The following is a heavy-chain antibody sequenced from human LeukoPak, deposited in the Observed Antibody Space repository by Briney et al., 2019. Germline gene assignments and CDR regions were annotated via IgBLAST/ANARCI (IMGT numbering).Heavy chain of an antibody. CDR2: INTNTGNP. CDR3: ARWGYGSGSYPNGGFDP. D-gene: IGHD3-10*01. V-gene: IGHV7-4-1*02. CDR1: GYTFTSYA. J-gene: IGHJ5*02. Sequence: GASVKVSCKAPGYTFTSYAMNWVRHAPGQGLEWMGCINTNTGNPTYAQGFIGRFVFSLDTSVSTAYLQISSLKAEDTAMYYCARWGYGSGSYPNGGFDPWGQGTLVTVSS.